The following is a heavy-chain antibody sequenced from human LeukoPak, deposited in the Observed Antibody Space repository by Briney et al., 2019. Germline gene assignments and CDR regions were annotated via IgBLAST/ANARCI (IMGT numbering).Heavy chain of an antibody. CDR2: IYHSGST. CDR1: GGSISSSNW. D-gene: IGHD1-26*01. CDR3: ARGRSFSGYYSYYGMDV. Sequence: SGTLSLTCAVSGGSISSSNWWSWVRQPPGKGLEWIGEIYHSGSTNYNPSLKSRVTISVDTSKNQFSLKLSSVTAADTAVYYCARGRSFSGYYSYYGMDVWGQGTTVTVSS. J-gene: IGHJ6*02. V-gene: IGHV4-4*02.